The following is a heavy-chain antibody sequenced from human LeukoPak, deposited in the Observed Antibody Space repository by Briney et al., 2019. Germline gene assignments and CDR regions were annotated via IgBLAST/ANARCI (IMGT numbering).Heavy chain of an antibody. CDR2: IYPGDSDT. V-gene: IGHV5-51*01. CDR1: GYNFPTYW. Sequence: GESLKISCKGSGYNFPTYWIGWVRQMPGKGLEWMGIIYPGDSDTRYSPSFQGQVTISADKSISTAYLQWSSLKASDTAMYYCARGTYYYGSGSYCDYWGQGTLVTVSS. J-gene: IGHJ4*02. D-gene: IGHD3-10*01. CDR3: ARGTYYYGSGSYCDY.